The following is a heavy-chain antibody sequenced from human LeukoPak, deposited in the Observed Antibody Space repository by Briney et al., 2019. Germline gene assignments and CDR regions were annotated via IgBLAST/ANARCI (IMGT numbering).Heavy chain of an antibody. CDR1: GGSISSSSYY. D-gene: IGHD4-11*01. CDR3: ARDSYSNYFWFDP. V-gene: IGHV4-39*02. CDR2: IYYSGST. Sequence: SETLSLTCTVSGGSISSSSYYWGWIRQPPGKGLEWIGSIYYSGSTYYNPSLKSRVTISVDTSKNQFSLKLSSVTAADTAVYYCARDSYSNYFWFDPWGQGTLVTVSS. J-gene: IGHJ5*02.